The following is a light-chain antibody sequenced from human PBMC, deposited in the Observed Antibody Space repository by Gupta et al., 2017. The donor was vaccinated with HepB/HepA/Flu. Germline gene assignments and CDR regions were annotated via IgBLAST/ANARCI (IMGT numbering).Light chain of an antibody. CDR2: GNS. V-gene: IGLV1-40*01. Sequence: QSVLTQPPSVSGAPGQRVTISCTGGSSDIAATYDVHWYQQVPGTAPKLLIYGNSNRPSGVPYRFSVSKSGTSASLAISGLQAEDESHYYCQSYDSTLNGYVFGTGTEVTVL. CDR3: QSYDSTLNGYV. CDR1: SSDIAATYD. J-gene: IGLJ1*01.